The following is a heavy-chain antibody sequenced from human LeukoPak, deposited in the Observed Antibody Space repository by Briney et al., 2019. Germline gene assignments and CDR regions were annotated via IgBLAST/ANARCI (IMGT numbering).Heavy chain of an antibody. V-gene: IGHV4-59*01. CDR3: ARVSHYYDSSGYSLYFDY. CDR1: GGSISSYY. CDR2: IYYSGST. Sequence: SETLSLTCTVSGGSISSYYWSWIRQPPGKGLEWIGYIYYSGSTNYNTSLKSRVTISVDTSKNQFSLKLSSVTAADTAVYYCARVSHYYDSSGYSLYFDYWGQGTLVTVSS. D-gene: IGHD3-22*01. J-gene: IGHJ4*02.